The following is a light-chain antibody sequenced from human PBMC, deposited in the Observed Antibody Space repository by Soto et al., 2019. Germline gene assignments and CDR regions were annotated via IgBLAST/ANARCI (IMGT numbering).Light chain of an antibody. CDR3: QQYNSYSWT. Sequence: DIQKTQSPSTLSASVGDRVTITCRASQSITIWLAWYQQKPGKAPKLLIFDASSLESGVPSRFSGSGSGTEFTLTISSLQPDDFATYYCQQYNSYSWTFGQGTKVEIK. V-gene: IGKV1-5*01. J-gene: IGKJ1*01. CDR2: DAS. CDR1: QSITIW.